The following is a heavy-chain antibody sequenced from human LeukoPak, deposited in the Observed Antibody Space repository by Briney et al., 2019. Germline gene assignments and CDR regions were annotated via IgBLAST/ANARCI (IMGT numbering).Heavy chain of an antibody. J-gene: IGHJ5*02. CDR1: GGTFSSYA. Sequence: EASVKVSCKASGGTFSSYAISWVRQAPGQGLEWMGGIIPIFGTANYAQKFQGRVTITADESTSTAYMELSSLRSEDTAVSYCARELIGTAAGTAKDWFDPWGQGTLVTVSS. CDR3: ARELIGTAAGTAKDWFDP. V-gene: IGHV1-69*13. D-gene: IGHD6-13*01. CDR2: IIPIFGTA.